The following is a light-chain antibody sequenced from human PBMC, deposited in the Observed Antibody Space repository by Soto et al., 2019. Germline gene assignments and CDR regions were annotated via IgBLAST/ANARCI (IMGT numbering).Light chain of an antibody. CDR3: QQYYSTPWT. CDR2: GAS. Sequence: EIVMTQSPATLSVSPGERATLSCRASQSVSSNLAWYQQKPGQAPRLLIYGASTRATGIPARFSGSGSGTEFTLTISSLQAADVAVYYCQQYYSTPWTFGQGTKVDI. V-gene: IGKV3-15*01. CDR1: QSVSSN. J-gene: IGKJ1*01.